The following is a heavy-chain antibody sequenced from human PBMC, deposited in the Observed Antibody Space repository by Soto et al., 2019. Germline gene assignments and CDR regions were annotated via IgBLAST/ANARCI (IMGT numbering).Heavy chain of an antibody. CDR1: GFTFSSYG. D-gene: IGHD6-13*01. V-gene: IGHV3-30*18. CDR2: ISYDGSNK. Sequence: QVQLVESGGGVVQPGRSLRLSCAASGFTFSSYGMHWVRQAPGKGLEWVAVISYDGSNKYYADSVKGRFTISRDNSKNTLYLQMNSLRAEDTAVYYCAKQQRRWAQQLVLFDYWGQGTLVTVSS. CDR3: AKQQRRWAQQLVLFDY. J-gene: IGHJ4*02.